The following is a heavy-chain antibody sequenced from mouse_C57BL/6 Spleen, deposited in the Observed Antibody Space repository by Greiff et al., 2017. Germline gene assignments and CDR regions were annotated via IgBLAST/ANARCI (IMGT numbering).Heavy chain of an antibody. CDR2: IWRGGST. J-gene: IGHJ4*01. CDR1: GFSLTSYG. Sequence: VMLVESGPGLVQPSQSLSITCTVSGFSLTSYGVHWVRQSPGKGLEWLGVIWRGGSTDYNAAFMSRLSITKDNSKSQVFFKMNSLQADDTAIYYCAKGYYGNYEDYAMDYWGQGTSVTVSS. CDR3: AKGYYGNYEDYAMDY. D-gene: IGHD2-1*01. V-gene: IGHV2-5*01.